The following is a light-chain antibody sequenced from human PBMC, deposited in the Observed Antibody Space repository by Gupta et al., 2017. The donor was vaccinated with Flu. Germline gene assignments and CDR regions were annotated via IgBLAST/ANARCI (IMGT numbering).Light chain of an antibody. CDR2: EDN. V-gene: IGLV3-10*01. Sequence: SYELTQPPSVSVSPGQTARITCPGDALPQQYAYGYQHKSGQAPVLVIYEDNKRPSGILERFSGSSSGTTATLAISGAQVEDEADYYFYSTDSSVHQWVFGGGTKLTVL. CDR3: YSTDSSVHQWV. CDR1: ALPQQY. J-gene: IGLJ3*02.